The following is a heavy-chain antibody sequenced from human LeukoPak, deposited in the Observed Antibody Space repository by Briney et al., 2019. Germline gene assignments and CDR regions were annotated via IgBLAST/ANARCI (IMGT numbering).Heavy chain of an antibody. CDR2: INPDSGGT. J-gene: IGHJ5*02. Sequence: ASVKVSCKASGYTFTGYYMHWVRQAPGQGLEWMGWINPDSGGTNYAQKFQGRVTMTRDTSISTAYMELSRLRSDDTAVYYCARDRTVRGGDWFDPWGQGTLVTVSS. CDR3: ARDRTVRGGDWFDP. CDR1: GYTFTGYY. V-gene: IGHV1-2*02. D-gene: IGHD1-1*01.